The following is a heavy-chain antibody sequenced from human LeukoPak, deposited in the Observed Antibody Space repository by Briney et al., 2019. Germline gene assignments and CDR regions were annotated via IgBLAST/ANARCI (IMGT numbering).Heavy chain of an antibody. CDR2: ISAYNGNT. CDR3: ARDLTTTYYYYGMDV. CDR1: GGTFSSYA. V-gene: IGHV1-18*01. J-gene: IGHJ6*02. D-gene: IGHD1-14*01. Sequence: ASVKVSCKASGGTFSSYAISWVRQAPGQGLEWMGWISAYNGNTNYAQKLQGRVTMTTDTSTSTACMELRSLRSDDTAVYYCARDLTTTYYYYGMDVWGQGTTVTVSS.